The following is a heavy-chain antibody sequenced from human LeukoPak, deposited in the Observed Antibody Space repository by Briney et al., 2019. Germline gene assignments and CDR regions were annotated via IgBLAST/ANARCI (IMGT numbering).Heavy chain of an antibody. CDR1: GFTFSSYA. Sequence: GGSLRLSCAASGFTFSSYAMHWVRQAPGKGLEWVAVISYDGSNKYYADSVKGRFTISRDNSKNTLYPQMNSLRAEDTAVYYCARARGARGKDSSGYLYWGQGTLVTVSS. CDR2: ISYDGSNK. V-gene: IGHV3-30-3*01. J-gene: IGHJ4*02. D-gene: IGHD3-22*01. CDR3: ARARGARGKDSSGYLY.